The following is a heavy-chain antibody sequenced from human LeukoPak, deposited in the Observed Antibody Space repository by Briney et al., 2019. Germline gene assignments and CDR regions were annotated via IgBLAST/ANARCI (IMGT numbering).Heavy chain of an antibody. D-gene: IGHD2-15*01. CDR1: GGSFSGYY. V-gene: IGHV4-34*01. Sequence: SETLSLTCAVYGGSFSGYYWGWIRQPPGKGLEWVGSIYHSGRTYSNTSLKGRVPISVATSQNQFSLKLISVTAADTAVYYCARGYCSGGSCYSYYYYNYMDVWGKGTTVTVSS. CDR3: ARGYCSGGSCYSYYYYNYMDV. J-gene: IGHJ6*03. CDR2: IYHSGRT.